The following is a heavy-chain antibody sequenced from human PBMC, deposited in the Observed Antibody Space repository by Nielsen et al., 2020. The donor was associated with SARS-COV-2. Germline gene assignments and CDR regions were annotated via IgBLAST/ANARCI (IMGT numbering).Heavy chain of an antibody. Sequence: GESLKISCAASGFTFSNAWMSWVRQAPGKGLEWVGRIKSKTDGGTTGYAAPVKGRFTISRDDSKNMLYLQMNSLKTEDTAVYYCTTDFSMVATFYYYGMDVWGQGTTVTVSS. D-gene: IGHD5-12*01. CDR1: GFTFSNAW. J-gene: IGHJ6*02. V-gene: IGHV3-15*01. CDR3: TTDFSMVATFYYYGMDV. CDR2: IKSKTDGGTT.